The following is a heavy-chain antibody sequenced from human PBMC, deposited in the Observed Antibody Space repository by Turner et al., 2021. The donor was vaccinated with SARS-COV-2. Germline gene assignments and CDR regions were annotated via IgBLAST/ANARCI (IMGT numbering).Heavy chain of an antibody. V-gene: IGHV3-7*04. CDR1: GFTFSRYR. Sequence: EVQLGVSGGGWVAPGGSLSLPCAASGFTFSRYRMSGVRQAPGKGLEWVANMNQDRSEKYYADAEKGRFTISRDNAKNALYLQMNSRRAEDTALYYCARAVAGLLFDYWGQGTLVTVSS. CDR3: ARAVAGLLFDY. J-gene: IGHJ4*02. D-gene: IGHD6-19*01. CDR2: MNQDRSEK.